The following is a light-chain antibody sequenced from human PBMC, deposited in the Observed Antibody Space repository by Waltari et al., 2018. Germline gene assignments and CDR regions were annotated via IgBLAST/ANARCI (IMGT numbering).Light chain of an antibody. CDR1: QSISSW. J-gene: IGKJ1*01. Sequence: DIQMTQSPSTLSASVGDRVTITCRASQSISSWLAWYQQKPVKAPKLLIYKASSLESGIPSRFTGSGSGTEFTLTISSLQPDDFATYYCQQYNSYPQTFGQGTKVEIK. V-gene: IGKV1-5*03. CDR3: QQYNSYPQT. CDR2: KAS.